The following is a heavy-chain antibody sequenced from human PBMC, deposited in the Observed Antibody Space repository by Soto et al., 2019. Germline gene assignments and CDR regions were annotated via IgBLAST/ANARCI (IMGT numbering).Heavy chain of an antibody. J-gene: IGHJ6*02. CDR3: ARVGYSYNHHYFYGMDV. V-gene: IGHV4-59*12. Sequence: QVQLQESGAGLVKPSETLSLTCTVSGGSISRYYWGWIRQPPGKELEWIGYIYYSGSTKYNPSLNRRVTLSVDTSKNQSAVKVSSVTAVYPAVYYCARVGYSYNHHYFYGMDVWAQGAKVSVSS. CDR1: GGSISRYY. CDR2: IYYSGST. D-gene: IGHD5-18*01.